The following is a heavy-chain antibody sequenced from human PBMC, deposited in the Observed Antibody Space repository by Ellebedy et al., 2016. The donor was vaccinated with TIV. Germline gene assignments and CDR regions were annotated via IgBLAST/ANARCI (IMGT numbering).Heavy chain of an antibody. J-gene: IGHJ6*02. Sequence: ASVKVSXKASGGTFSSYAISWVRQATGQGLEWMGWMNPNSGNTGYAQKFQGRVTMTRNTSISTAYMELSSLRSEDTAVYYCARTSLQSVHGMDVWGQGTTVTVSS. V-gene: IGHV1-8*02. CDR1: GGTFSSYA. CDR3: ARTSLQSVHGMDV. CDR2: MNPNSGNT. D-gene: IGHD4-11*01.